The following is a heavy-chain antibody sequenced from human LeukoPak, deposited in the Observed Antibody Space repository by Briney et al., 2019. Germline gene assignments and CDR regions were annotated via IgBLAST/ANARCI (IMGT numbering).Heavy chain of an antibody. CDR1: GGTFSSYA. Sequence: SVKVSCKASGGTFSSYAISWVRQAPGQGLEWMGGIIPIFGTANYAQKFQGRVTITADESTSTAYMELSSLRSEDTAVYYCARVSRKGVVVAALDYWGQGTLVTVSS. D-gene: IGHD2-15*01. V-gene: IGHV1-69*13. J-gene: IGHJ4*02. CDR3: ARVSRKGVVVAALDY. CDR2: IIPIFGTA.